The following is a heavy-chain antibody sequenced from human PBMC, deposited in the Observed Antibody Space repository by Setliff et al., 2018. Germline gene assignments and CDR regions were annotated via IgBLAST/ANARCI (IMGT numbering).Heavy chain of an antibody. CDR2: ISGGGSQT. Sequence: PGGSLRLSCAASGFTFSSFWMAWVRQSPGKGLEWVSTISGGGSQTDYADSVKGRFTISRDNSKNSLFLQMNSLRVDDTAIYYCAKDGVGPTFTYFFDYWGQGSQVTVSS. V-gene: IGHV3-23*01. CDR3: AKDGVGPTFTYFFDY. D-gene: IGHD1-26*01. J-gene: IGHJ4*02. CDR1: GFTFSSFW.